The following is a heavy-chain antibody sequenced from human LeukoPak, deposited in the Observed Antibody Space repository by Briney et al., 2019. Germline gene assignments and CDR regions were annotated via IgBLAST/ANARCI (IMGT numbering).Heavy chain of an antibody. V-gene: IGHV4-39*07. Sequence: SETLSLTCTVSGGSISSSSYYWGWLRQPPGKGLEWIGSIYYSGSTYYNPSLKSRVTISVDTSKNQFSLKLSSVTAADTAVYYCARVEEGYGSGRRENYYYYMDVWGKGTTVTISS. J-gene: IGHJ6*03. CDR3: ARVEEGYGSGRRENYYYYMDV. CDR2: IYYSGST. D-gene: IGHD3-10*01. CDR1: GGSISSSSYY.